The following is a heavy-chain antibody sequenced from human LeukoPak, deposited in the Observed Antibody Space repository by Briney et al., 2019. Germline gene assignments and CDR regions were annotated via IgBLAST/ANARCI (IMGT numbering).Heavy chain of an antibody. Sequence: PGGSLRLSCAASGFTFSGSAMHWVRQASGKGLEWVGRIRSKANSYATAYAASVKGRFTISRDDSKNTAYLQMNSLKTEDTAVYYCTTIEGYSYGYVGARDLRYYYGMDVWGQGTTVTVSS. CDR1: GFTFSGSA. J-gene: IGHJ6*02. D-gene: IGHD5-18*01. V-gene: IGHV3-73*01. CDR2: IRSKANSYAT. CDR3: TTIEGYSYGYVGARDLRYYYGMDV.